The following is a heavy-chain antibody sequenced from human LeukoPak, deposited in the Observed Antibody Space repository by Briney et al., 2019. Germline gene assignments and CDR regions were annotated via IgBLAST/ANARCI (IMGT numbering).Heavy chain of an antibody. CDR3: ARERFVLRDRWFDP. Sequence: GASVKVSCKASGYTFTSYDINWVRQATGQGLEGMGWMNPNSGNTGYAQKFQGRVTITRNTSISTAYMELSSLRSEDTAVYYCARERFVLRDRWFDPWGQGTLVTVSS. CDR1: GYTFTSYD. CDR2: MNPNSGNT. D-gene: IGHD5-12*01. J-gene: IGHJ5*02. V-gene: IGHV1-8*03.